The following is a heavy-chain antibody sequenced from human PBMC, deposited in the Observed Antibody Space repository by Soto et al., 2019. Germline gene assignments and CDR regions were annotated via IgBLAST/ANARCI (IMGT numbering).Heavy chain of an antibody. V-gene: IGHV3-7*01. J-gene: IGHJ4*02. Sequence: PGGSLRLSCAASGFIFSNHWLSWSRQAPGKGLEWVANISPDGSRYSYADSVNGRFTISRDNAKNSLYLQMSSLRVDDTAVYYCAKGHRSLDYWGQGTLVTVSS. CDR3: AKGHRSLDY. CDR2: ISPDGSRY. CDR1: GFIFSNHW.